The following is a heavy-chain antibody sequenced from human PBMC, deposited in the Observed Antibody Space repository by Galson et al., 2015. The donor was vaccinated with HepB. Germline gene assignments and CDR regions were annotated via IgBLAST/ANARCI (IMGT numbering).Heavy chain of an antibody. CDR3: AREPRSSYYYYMDV. CDR2: INAGNGNT. D-gene: IGHD6-6*01. V-gene: IGHV1-3*01. CDR1: GYTFTSYA. J-gene: IGHJ6*03. Sequence: SVKVSCKASGYTFTSYAMHWVRQAPGQRLEWMGWINAGNGNTKYSQKFQGRVTITRDTSASTAYMELSSLRSEDTAVYYCAREPRSSYYYYMDVWGKGTTVTVSS.